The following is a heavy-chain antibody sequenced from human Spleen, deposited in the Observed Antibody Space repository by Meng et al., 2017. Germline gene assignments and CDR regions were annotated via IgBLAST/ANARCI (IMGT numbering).Heavy chain of an antibody. Sequence: QVHLQESGPGLVKPSQTLSLTCAISGDSVSTNSAAWNWLRQSPSRGLEWLGRTYYRSKWYNDYAVSVKSRITINPDISKNQFSLQLNSVTPEDTAVYYCARQEGAFDYWGQGTLVTVSS. J-gene: IGHJ4*02. CDR1: GDSVSTNSAA. V-gene: IGHV6-1*01. CDR2: TYYRSKWYN. CDR3: ARQEGAFDY. D-gene: IGHD3-16*01.